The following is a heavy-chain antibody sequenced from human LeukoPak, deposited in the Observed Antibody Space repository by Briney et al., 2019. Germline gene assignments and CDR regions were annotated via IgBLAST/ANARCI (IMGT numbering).Heavy chain of an antibody. Sequence: SETLSLTCAVYGGSFSGYYWSWIRQPAGKGLEWIGRIYTSGSTNYNPSLKSRVTMSVDTSKNQFSLKLSSVTAADTAVYYCARGFGAAAGDYWGQGTLVTVSS. CDR1: GGSFSGYY. D-gene: IGHD6-13*01. V-gene: IGHV4-59*10. J-gene: IGHJ4*02. CDR3: ARGFGAAAGDY. CDR2: IYTSGST.